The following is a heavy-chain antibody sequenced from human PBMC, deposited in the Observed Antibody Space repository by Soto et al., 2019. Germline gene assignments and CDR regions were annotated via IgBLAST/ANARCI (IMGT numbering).Heavy chain of an antibody. CDR1: GFTFSSYS. Sequence: EVQLVESGGGLVQPGGSLRLSCAASGFTFSSYSMNWVRQAPGKGLEWVSYISSSSSTIYYADSVKGRFTISRDNAKNSLYLQMNSLRDEDTAVYYCARAFGTPRWVYYYYGMDVWGQGTTVTVSS. CDR3: ARAFGTPRWVYYYYGMDV. CDR2: ISSSSSTI. V-gene: IGHV3-48*02. D-gene: IGHD3-10*01. J-gene: IGHJ6*02.